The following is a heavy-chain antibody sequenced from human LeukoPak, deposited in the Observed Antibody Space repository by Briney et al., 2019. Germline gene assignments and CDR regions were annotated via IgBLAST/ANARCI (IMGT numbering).Heavy chain of an antibody. CDR3: AGVGWNGYFDY. Sequence: SETLSLTCTVSGGSISSYYWSWIRQPPGKGLEWIGYIYYSGSTNYNPSLKSRVTISVDTSKNQFSLKLSSVTAADTAVYYCAGVGWNGYFDYWGQGTLVTVSS. V-gene: IGHV4-59*01. CDR2: IYYSGST. CDR1: GGSISSYY. J-gene: IGHJ4*02. D-gene: IGHD1-1*01.